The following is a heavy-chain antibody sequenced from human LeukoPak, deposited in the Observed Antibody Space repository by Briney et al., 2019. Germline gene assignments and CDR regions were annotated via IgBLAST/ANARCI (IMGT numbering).Heavy chain of an antibody. V-gene: IGHV4-61*01. CDR1: GGSVSSGSYY. CDR2: IYYSGST. Sequence: PSETLSLTCTVSGGSVSSGSYYWSWIRQPPGKGLEWIGYIYYSGSTNYNPSLKSRVTISVDTSKNQFSLKLSSATAADTAVYYCARGPAFDPWGQGTLVTVSS. CDR3: ARGPAFDP. J-gene: IGHJ5*02.